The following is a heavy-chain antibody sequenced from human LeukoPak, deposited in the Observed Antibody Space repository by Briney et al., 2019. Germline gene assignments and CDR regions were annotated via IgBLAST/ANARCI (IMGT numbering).Heavy chain of an antibody. CDR1: GGSISSYY. Sequence: SETLSLTCTVSGGSISSYYWSWIRQPPGKGLEWIGYIYYSGSTNYNPSLTSRVTISVDTSKNQFSLTLSSVTAADTAVYYCARELSNDAFDIWGQGTMVTVSS. V-gene: IGHV4-59*01. D-gene: IGHD3-3*02. CDR3: ARELSNDAFDI. CDR2: IYYSGST. J-gene: IGHJ3*02.